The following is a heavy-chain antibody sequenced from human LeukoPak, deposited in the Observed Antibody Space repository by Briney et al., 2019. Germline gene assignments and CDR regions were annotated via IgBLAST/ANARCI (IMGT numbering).Heavy chain of an antibody. Sequence: GGSLRLSCAASVFTFSSYAMSWVRQAPGKGLEWVSAISGSGGSTYYADSVKGRFTISRDNSKNTLYLQMNSLRAEDTAVYYCAKDPTGDSGYGWGDYWGQGTLVTVSS. CDR3: AKDPTGDSGYGWGDY. CDR2: ISGSGGST. V-gene: IGHV3-23*01. CDR1: VFTFSSYA. D-gene: IGHD5-12*01. J-gene: IGHJ4*02.